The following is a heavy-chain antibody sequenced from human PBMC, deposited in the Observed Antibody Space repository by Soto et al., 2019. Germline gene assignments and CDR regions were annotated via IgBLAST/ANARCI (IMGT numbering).Heavy chain of an antibody. CDR3: ARLALLSSGATNRYYYYGMDV. Sequence: SETLSLTCTVSGGSISSYYWSWIRQPPGKGLEWIGYIYYSGSTNYNPSLKSRVTISVDTSKNQFSLKLISVTAADTAVYYCARLALLSSGATNRYYYYGMDVWGQGTKVTVSS. CDR1: GGSISSYY. CDR2: IYYSGST. D-gene: IGHD1-26*01. V-gene: IGHV4-59*01. J-gene: IGHJ6*02.